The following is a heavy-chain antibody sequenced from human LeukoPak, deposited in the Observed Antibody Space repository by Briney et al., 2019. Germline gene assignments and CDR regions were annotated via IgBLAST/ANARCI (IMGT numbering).Heavy chain of an antibody. D-gene: IGHD5-24*01. Sequence: GASVKVSCKASGYTFINYGISWVRQAPGQGLEWMGWTSAYNGNTNYAQKFQGRVTMTTDTSTSTAYMELRSLKSDDTAVYYCARDRGDGYTWGHWGQGTLVTVSS. J-gene: IGHJ4*02. V-gene: IGHV1-18*01. CDR2: TSAYNGNT. CDR3: ARDRGDGYTWGH. CDR1: GYTFINYG.